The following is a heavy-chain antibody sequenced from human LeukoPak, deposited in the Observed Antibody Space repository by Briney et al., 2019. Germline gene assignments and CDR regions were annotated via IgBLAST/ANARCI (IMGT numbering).Heavy chain of an antibody. CDR2: TYYRSKLYN. J-gene: IGHJ4*02. V-gene: IGHV6-1*01. Sequence: SQTLSLTCAISGDTISSNSAAWHWIRQSPSRGLEWRGRTYYRSKLYNDYAVSVKSRITINPDTSKNQFSLQLNSVTPEDTAVYYCARGERLSPTEFDYWGQGTLVTVSS. CDR3: ARGERLSPTEFDY. CDR1: GDTISSNSAA.